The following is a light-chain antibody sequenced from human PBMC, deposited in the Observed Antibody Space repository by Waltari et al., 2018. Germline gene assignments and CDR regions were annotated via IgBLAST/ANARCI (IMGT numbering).Light chain of an antibody. J-gene: IGKJ4*01. Sequence: DIQVTQSPSPVSASVGSSVTIPCRASQGISSWLAWYQQKPGKAPKLLIYGASIMQSGVPSRFSGSGSGTDFTLTISRLQPEDFATYYCQHANRFPLGFGGGTKVEIK. V-gene: IGKV1-12*01. CDR1: QGISSW. CDR2: GAS. CDR3: QHANRFPLG.